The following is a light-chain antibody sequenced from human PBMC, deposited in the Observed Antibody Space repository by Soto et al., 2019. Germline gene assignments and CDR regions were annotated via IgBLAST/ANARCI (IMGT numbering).Light chain of an antibody. CDR2: AAS. CDR3: LQLKSYPLS. J-gene: IGKJ4*01. V-gene: IGKV1-17*01. CDR1: QDIGND. Sequence: DIQMTQSPSSLSASVGDRVTITCRASQDIGNDLGWYQQKPGKAPKRLIDAASSLLSGVRSRFSGSGSGTEFTLIITSLQPEDFAAYYCLQLKSYPLSFGGGTKVEIK.